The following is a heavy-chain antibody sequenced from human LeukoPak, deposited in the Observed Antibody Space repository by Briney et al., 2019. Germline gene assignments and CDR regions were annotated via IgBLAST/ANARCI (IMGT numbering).Heavy chain of an antibody. CDR2: INPGGGGT. D-gene: IGHD3-10*01. CDR3: AVLLRTLQLLDF. Sequence: ASVKVSCKASGYTFTNHYMNWVRQAPGQGLEWMGKINPGGGGTTYAQKVQGRVTMTRDKSTSTVYMELSSLRSEDTAMYYCAVLLRTLQLLDFWGQGTLVTVAS. V-gene: IGHV1-46*01. CDR1: GYTFTNHY. J-gene: IGHJ4*02.